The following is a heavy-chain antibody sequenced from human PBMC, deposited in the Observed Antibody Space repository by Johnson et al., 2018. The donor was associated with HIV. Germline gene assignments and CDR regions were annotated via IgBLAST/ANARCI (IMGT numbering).Heavy chain of an antibody. CDR3: AKRGSGWHSDAFDI. J-gene: IGHJ3*02. D-gene: IGHD6-19*01. V-gene: IGHV3-30*04. Sequence: QVQLVESGGGVVQPGRSLRLSCAASGFTFSNYAVHCVRQAPGKGLEWVAVISFDGSNKYYADSVKGRFSISRDNPKNTLYLQMNSLRAEDTAVYYCAKRGSGWHSDAFDIWGQGTMVTVSS. CDR1: GFTFSNYA. CDR2: ISFDGSNK.